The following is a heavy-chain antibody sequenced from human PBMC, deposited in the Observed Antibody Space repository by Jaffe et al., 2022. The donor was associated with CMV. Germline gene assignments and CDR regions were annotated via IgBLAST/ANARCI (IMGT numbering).Heavy chain of an antibody. CDR1: GFTFSSYG. J-gene: IGHJ1*01. CDR3: AKEGGAWGSGEYFQH. V-gene: IGHV3-33*06. Sequence: QVQLVESGGGVVQPGRSLRLSCAASGFTFSSYGMHWVRQAPGKGLEWVAFIWYDGSNEYYADSVKGRFTISRDYSRDTLFLLMNSLRAEDTAVYYCAKEGGAWGSGEYFQHWGRGTLVTVSS. D-gene: IGHD7-27*01. CDR2: IWYDGSNE.